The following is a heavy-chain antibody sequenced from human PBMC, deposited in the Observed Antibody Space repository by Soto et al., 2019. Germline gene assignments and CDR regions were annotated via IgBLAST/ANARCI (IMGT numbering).Heavy chain of an antibody. CDR1: GGSFSGYY. V-gene: IGHV4-34*01. CDR3: ARVKGPPYHRQAAAGRREKNWFDP. J-gene: IGHJ5*02. CDR2: INHSGST. D-gene: IGHD6-13*01. Sequence: SETLSLTCAVYGGSFSGYYWSWIRQPPGKGLEWIGEINHSGSTNYNPSLKSRVTISVDTSKNQFSLKLSSVTAADTAVYYCARVKGPPYHRQAAAGRREKNWFDPWGQGTLVTVSS.